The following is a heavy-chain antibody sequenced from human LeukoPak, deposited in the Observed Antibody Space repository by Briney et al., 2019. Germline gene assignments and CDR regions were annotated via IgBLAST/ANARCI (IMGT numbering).Heavy chain of an antibody. Sequence: SETLSLTCTVSGGSISSYYWSWIRQPPGKGLEWIGYIYYIGSTNYNPSLKSRVTISVDTSKNQFSLKLTSVTAADTAVYYCARVTSSTVFITGFDYWGQGTLVTVSS. D-gene: IGHD3-22*01. CDR1: GGSISSYY. J-gene: IGHJ4*02. V-gene: IGHV4-59*01. CDR2: IYYIGST. CDR3: ARVTSSTVFITGFDY.